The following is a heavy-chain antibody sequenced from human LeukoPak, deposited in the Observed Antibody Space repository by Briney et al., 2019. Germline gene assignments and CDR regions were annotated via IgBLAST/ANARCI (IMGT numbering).Heavy chain of an antibody. CDR2: IIPIFGTA. D-gene: IGHD6-19*01. CDR1: GGTFSSYA. Sequence: SVKVSCKASGGTFSSYAISWVRQAPGQGLEWMGGIIPIFGTANYAQKFPGRVTITADKSTSTAYMELSSLRSEDTAVCYCARAPDYSSGWDDAFDIWGQGTMVTVSS. V-gene: IGHV1-69*06. J-gene: IGHJ3*02. CDR3: ARAPDYSSGWDDAFDI.